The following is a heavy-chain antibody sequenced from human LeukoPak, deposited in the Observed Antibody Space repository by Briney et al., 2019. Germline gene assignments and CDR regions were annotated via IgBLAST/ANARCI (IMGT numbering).Heavy chain of an antibody. J-gene: IGHJ6*03. D-gene: IGHD4-17*01. Sequence: PSETLSLTCAVYGGSFSGYYWSWIRQPPGKGLEWIGEINHSGSTNYNPSLKSRVTIPVDTSKNQFSLKLSSVTAADTAVYYCARAPTGMDVWGKGTTVTVSS. CDR2: INHSGST. CDR1: GGSFSGYY. CDR3: ARAPTGMDV. V-gene: IGHV4-34*01.